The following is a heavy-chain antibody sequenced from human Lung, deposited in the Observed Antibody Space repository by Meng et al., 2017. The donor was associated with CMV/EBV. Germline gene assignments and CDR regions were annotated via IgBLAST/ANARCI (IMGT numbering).Heavy chain of an antibody. D-gene: IGHD3-10*01. J-gene: IGHJ4*03. Sequence: GGSLRLXXAASGFTFSSYAMHWVRQAPGKGLEWVAVISYDGSNKYYADSVKGRFTISRDNSKNTLYLQMNSLRAEDTAVYYCARDRTAGLWFGELVYGPDLGYWGQGTMVXVSS. CDR2: ISYDGSNK. CDR3: ARDRTAGLWFGELVYGPDLGY. CDR1: GFTFSSYA. V-gene: IGHV3-30*04.